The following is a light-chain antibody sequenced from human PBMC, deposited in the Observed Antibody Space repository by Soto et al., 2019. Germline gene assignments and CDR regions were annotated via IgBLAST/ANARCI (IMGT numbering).Light chain of an antibody. CDR3: LQHTSYPQT. CDR2: AAS. J-gene: IGKJ4*01. CDR1: QSISSW. Sequence: DIQMTQSPDTLSASVGDRVTITCRASQSISSWLAWYQQKPGIAPKRLIYAASSLQSGVPSRFSGSGYGTEFTLTISSLQPEDFATYYCLQHTSYPQTFGGGTKVDIK. V-gene: IGKV1-5*01.